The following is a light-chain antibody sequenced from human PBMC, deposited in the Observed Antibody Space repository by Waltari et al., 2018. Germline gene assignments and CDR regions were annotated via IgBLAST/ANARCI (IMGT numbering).Light chain of an antibody. CDR1: QSVTSSR. V-gene: IGKV3-20*01. Sequence: EIVLTQSPGILSLSPGERATLSCRASQSVTSSRLAWYQQKPGQAPRLLIYGVSTRATGIPDRFSGSGSGTDFILIISRLEPEDSAVYYCQQYGRSPYTFGLGTKLEIK. CDR3: QQYGRSPYT. J-gene: IGKJ2*01. CDR2: GVS.